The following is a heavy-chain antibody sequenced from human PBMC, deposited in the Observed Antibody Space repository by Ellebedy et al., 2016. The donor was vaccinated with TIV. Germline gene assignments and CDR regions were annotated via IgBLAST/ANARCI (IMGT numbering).Heavy chain of an antibody. Sequence: AASVKVSCKASGYTFTSYDINWVRQATGQGLEWMGWMNPDSGNTAYAQKFQGRVTMTRNTSISTAYMELSSLRSEDTAVYYCAATGQWLPRGGFYYYYYGMDVWGQGTTVTVSS. CDR2: MNPDSGNT. CDR3: AATGQWLPRGGFYYYYYGMDV. J-gene: IGHJ6*02. V-gene: IGHV1-8*01. D-gene: IGHD6-19*01. CDR1: GYTFTSYD.